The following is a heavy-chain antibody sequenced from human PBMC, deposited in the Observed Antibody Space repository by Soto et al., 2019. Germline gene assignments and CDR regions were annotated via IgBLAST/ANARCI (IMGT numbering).Heavy chain of an antibody. Sequence: QVQLVQSGAEVKKPGSSVKVSCKASGGNFSSYAISWVRQAPGQGLEWMGGIIPIFGTANYAQKFQGRVTITADESTSTAYMKLSSLRSEDTAVYYCARGEGVYAVTPKNGMDVWGQGTTVTVSS. CDR3: ARGEGVYAVTPKNGMDV. J-gene: IGHJ6*02. CDR1: GGNFSSYA. CDR2: IIPIFGTA. D-gene: IGHD4-17*01. V-gene: IGHV1-69*01.